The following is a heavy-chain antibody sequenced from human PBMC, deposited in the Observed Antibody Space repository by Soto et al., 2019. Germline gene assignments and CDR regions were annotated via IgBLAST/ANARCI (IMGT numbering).Heavy chain of an antibody. V-gene: IGHV3-30-3*01. J-gene: IGHJ6*02. Sequence: QVQLVESGGGVVQPGRSLRLSCAASGFTFSSYAMHWVRQAPGKGLEWVAVISYDGSNKYYADSVKGRFTISRDNSKNTLYLQKNSLRAEDTAVYYCARDSYGMDVWGQGTTVTVSS. CDR3: ARDSYGMDV. CDR2: ISYDGSNK. CDR1: GFTFSSYA.